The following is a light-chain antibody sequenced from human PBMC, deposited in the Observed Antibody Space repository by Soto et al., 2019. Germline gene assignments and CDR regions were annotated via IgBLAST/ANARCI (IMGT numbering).Light chain of an antibody. CDR1: QTVSGSY. V-gene: IGKV3-20*01. CDR3: QQYDSSPPT. CDR2: GTT. Sequence: EIVLTQSPGTVSLSPGETASLSCRASQTVSGSYLAWYQQKPGQAPRLLIYGTTSRATGVPARFSGGGSGTAFTLTISGLEPEDFAFYNCQQYDSSPPTFGGGTKVEIK. J-gene: IGKJ4*02.